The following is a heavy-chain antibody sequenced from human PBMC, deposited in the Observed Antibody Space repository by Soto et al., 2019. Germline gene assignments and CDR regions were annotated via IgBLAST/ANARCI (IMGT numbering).Heavy chain of an antibody. Sequence: GGSLRLSCAASGFTFSSYAMTWVRQVPVQGLEYVSSITGVFAGTFYADAVKGRFTISRYKSKNTLYLQLSSLRAEDTAIYFCAKDPNGDYVGAFESWGQGSLVTVSS. D-gene: IGHD4-17*01. V-gene: IGHV3-23*01. CDR3: AKDPNGDYVGAFES. CDR2: ITGVFAGT. CDR1: GFTFSSYA. J-gene: IGHJ4*02.